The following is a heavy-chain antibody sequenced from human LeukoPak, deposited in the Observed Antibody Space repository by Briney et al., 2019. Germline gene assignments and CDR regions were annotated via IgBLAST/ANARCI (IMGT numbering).Heavy chain of an antibody. CDR1: GFTFSDYY. J-gene: IGHJ3*02. V-gene: IGHV3-11*01. CDR2: ISSSGSTI. CDR3: AKEGGYYGSGSSLVPDAFDI. D-gene: IGHD3-10*01. Sequence: GRSLRLSCAASGFTFSDYYMSWIRQAPGKGLEWVSYISSSGSTIYYADSVKGRFTISRDNAKNSLYLQMNSLRAEDTAVYYCAKEGGYYGSGSSLVPDAFDIWGQGTMVTVSS.